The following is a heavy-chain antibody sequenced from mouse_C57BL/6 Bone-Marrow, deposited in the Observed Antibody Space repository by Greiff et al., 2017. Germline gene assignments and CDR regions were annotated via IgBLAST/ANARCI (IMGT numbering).Heavy chain of an antibody. J-gene: IGHJ3*01. CDR2: ISSGGSYT. CDR3: ARHHPITTVVARPFAY. D-gene: IGHD1-1*01. CDR1: GLTFSSYG. V-gene: IGHV5-6*01. Sequence: EVQGVESGGDLGKPGGSLKLSCAASGLTFSSYGLSWVRQTPDKRLEWVATISSGGSYTYSPDSVKGRFTISRDNAKNTLYLQMGSLKSEDTAMYYCARHHPITTVVARPFAYWGQGTMVTVSA.